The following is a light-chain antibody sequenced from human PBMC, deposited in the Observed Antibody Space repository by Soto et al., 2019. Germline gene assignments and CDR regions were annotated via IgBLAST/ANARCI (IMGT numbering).Light chain of an antibody. V-gene: IGKV1-5*01. CDR1: QSISTW. CDR3: QQYNGH. CDR2: DAS. Sequence: DTQVTQSPSTLAASVGDRVTITCRASQSISTWLAWYQQKPGKAPKLLIYDASSLESGVPSRFSGSGSGTEFTLTISSLQPDDSATYYCQQYNGHFGQGTKLEI. J-gene: IGKJ2*01.